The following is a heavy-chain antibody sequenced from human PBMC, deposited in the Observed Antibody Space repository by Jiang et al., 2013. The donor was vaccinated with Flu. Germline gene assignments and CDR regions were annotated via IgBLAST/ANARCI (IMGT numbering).Heavy chain of an antibody. CDR3: ARDLSLGATTNAFDI. Sequence: PGLVKPSETLSLTCAVSGGSISSYYWSWIRQPAGKGLEWIGRIYTSGSTNYNPSLKSRVTMSVDTSKNQFSLKLSSVTAADTAVYYCARDLSLGATTNAFDIWGQGTMVTVSS. V-gene: IGHV4-4*07. CDR2: IYTSGST. D-gene: IGHD1-26*01. J-gene: IGHJ3*02. CDR1: GGSISSYY.